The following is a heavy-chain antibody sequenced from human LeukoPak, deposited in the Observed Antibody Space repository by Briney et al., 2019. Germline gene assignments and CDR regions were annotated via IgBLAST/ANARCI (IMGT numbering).Heavy chain of an antibody. D-gene: IGHD3-10*01. V-gene: IGHV3-30-3*01. CDR1: GLTFSNYT. CDR3: AKADYGSGSYDGDWFDP. CDR2: VSFDGNNK. J-gene: IGHJ5*02. Sequence: YPGGSLRLSCAGSGLTFSNYTIQWVRQAPGKGLEWVAVVSFDGNNKYYADSVKGRFTISRDNSKKKLYLQMNSLRAEDTAVYYCAKADYGSGSYDGDWFDPWGQGTLVTVSS.